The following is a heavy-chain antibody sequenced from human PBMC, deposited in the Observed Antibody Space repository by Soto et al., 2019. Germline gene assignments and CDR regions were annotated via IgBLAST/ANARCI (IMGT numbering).Heavy chain of an antibody. J-gene: IGHJ2*01. D-gene: IGHD5-18*01. Sequence: GGSLRLSCAASGFTFSSYAMHWVRQAPGKGLEWVEVISYDGRNKYYADSVKGRFTISRDNSKNTLYLQMNSLRAEDTAVYYCARDPLWGTAMVLWYFDLWGRGTLVTVSS. CDR1: GFTFSSYA. V-gene: IGHV3-30*04. CDR3: ARDPLWGTAMVLWYFDL. CDR2: ISYDGRNK.